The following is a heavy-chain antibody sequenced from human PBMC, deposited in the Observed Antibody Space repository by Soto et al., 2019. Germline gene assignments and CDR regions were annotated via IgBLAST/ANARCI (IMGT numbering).Heavy chain of an antibody. CDR2: ISYDGSNK. Sequence: SLRLSCAASVFTFSSYGMHCVRHSPGKWLEWVAVISYDGSNKYYADSVKGRFTISRDNSKNTLYLQMNSLRAEDTAVYYCAKDFANYYASSEHIWGQGTMGTVSS. V-gene: IGHV3-30*18. D-gene: IGHD3-22*01. J-gene: IGHJ3*02. CDR1: VFTFSSYG. CDR3: AKDFANYYASSEHI.